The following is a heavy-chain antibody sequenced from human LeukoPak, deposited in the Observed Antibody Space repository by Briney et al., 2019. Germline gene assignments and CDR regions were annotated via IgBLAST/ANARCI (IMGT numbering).Heavy chain of an antibody. J-gene: IGHJ3*02. D-gene: IGHD5-18*01. CDR2: IYCTGTI. CDR3: ARHGGRIQLWLPAAFDI. Sequence: SETLSLTCTVSGDSISGYYWSWIRQPPGKGLEWIGYIYCTGTINDNPSLTSRVTISVDTSKNQFSLNLTSVTAADTAVYYCARHGGRIQLWLPAAFDIWGQGTMVTVSS. V-gene: IGHV4-59*08. CDR1: GDSISGYY.